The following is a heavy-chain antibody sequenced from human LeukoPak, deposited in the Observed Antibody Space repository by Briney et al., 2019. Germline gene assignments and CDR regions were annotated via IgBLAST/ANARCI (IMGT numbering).Heavy chain of an antibody. D-gene: IGHD6-19*01. J-gene: IGHJ6*03. V-gene: IGHV1-46*01. CDR2: INPSGGST. Sequence: ASVKVSCKASGYTFTGYYMHWVRQAPGQGLEWMGIINPSGGSTSYAQKFQGRVTMTRDTSTSTAYMELSSLRSEDTAVYYCARDLLSGYSSGWYRSGRGYYYMDVWGKGTTVTISS. CDR3: ARDLLSGYSSGWYRSGRGYYYMDV. CDR1: GYTFTGYY.